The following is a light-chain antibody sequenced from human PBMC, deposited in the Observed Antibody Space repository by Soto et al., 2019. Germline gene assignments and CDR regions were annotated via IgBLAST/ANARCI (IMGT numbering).Light chain of an antibody. CDR2: GAS. CDR3: QQYNNLPYT. CDR1: QSVSGSY. V-gene: IGKV3-20*01. Sequence: EIVLTQSPGTLSLSPGERATLSCRASQSVSGSYLAWFQQKPGQAPRLVIHGASSRATGFPDRFSGGGSGTEFTPPISRLEPEDFAVYYCQQYNNLPYTFGQGTKVEIK. J-gene: IGKJ2*01.